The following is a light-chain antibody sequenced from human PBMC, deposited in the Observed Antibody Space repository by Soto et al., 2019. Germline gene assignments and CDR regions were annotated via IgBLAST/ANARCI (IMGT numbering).Light chain of an antibody. J-gene: IGKJ2*03. CDR2: VTS. V-gene: IGKV1-39*01. CDR3: QQSYSTPYS. Sequence: DIQLTQSASTLSASVGDRVTITCRASQNIKNYLNWYQQKPGKAPKVLIYVTSILQSGVPSRFSGSGSGTDFTLTLTDLQPEDFATYYCQQSYSTPYSFGQGTQVEIK. CDR1: QNIKNY.